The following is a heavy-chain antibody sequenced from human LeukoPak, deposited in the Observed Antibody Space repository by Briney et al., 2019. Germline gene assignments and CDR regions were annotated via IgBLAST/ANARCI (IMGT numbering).Heavy chain of an antibody. Sequence: ASVKVSCKASRYTFTGYDIYWVRQAPGQGLEWMGWINPNSGGTDYTQKFQGRVTMTRDTSISTAYMELSRLRSDDTAVYYCARDYSRYFDFWGQGTLVIVSS. V-gene: IGHV1-2*02. J-gene: IGHJ4*02. CDR2: INPNSGGT. CDR1: RYTFTGYD. D-gene: IGHD4-11*01. CDR3: ARDYSRYFDF.